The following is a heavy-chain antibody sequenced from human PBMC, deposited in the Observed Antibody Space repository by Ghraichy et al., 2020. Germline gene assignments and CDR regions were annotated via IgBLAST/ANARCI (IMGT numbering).Heavy chain of an antibody. D-gene: IGHD2-15*01. CDR2: ISYDGNRK. Sequence: LYLTCAASGFIFTNHGFHWVRQAPGKGLEWVALISYDGNRKYYEDSVKGRFSISRDRSKNTLYLQMNSLRAEDTAVYFCARDRADILVTPAAAFFYFYGLDAWGQGTTVTVSS. CDR3: ARDRADILVTPAAAFFYFYGLDA. V-gene: IGHV3-30*04. J-gene: IGHJ6*02. CDR1: GFIFTNHG.